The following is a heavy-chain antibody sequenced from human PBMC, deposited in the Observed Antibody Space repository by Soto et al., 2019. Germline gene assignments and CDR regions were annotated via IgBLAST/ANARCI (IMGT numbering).Heavy chain of an antibody. D-gene: IGHD6-19*01. Sequence: PSETLSLTCTVSGGSISSYYWSWIRQPPGKGLEWIGYIYYSGSTNYNPSLKSRVTISVDTSKNQFSLKLSSVTAADTAVYYCARDGEPYSSGFQPYYDYWGQGTLVTVSS. CDR1: GGSISSYY. J-gene: IGHJ4*02. CDR2: IYYSGST. CDR3: ARDGEPYSSGFQPYYDY. V-gene: IGHV4-59*01.